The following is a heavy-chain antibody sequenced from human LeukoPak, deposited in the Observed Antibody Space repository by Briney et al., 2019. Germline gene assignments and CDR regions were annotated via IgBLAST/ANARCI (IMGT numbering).Heavy chain of an antibody. J-gene: IGHJ5*02. CDR2: INHSGSA. D-gene: IGHD3-9*01. CDR1: GGSFSGYY. CDR3: ARLATYYDILTRYPPGWFDP. V-gene: IGHV4-34*01. Sequence: SETLSLTCAVYGGSFSGYYWSWIRQPPGKGLDWIGEINHSGSANYNPSLKSRVTISVDTSKNQFSLKLSSLTAAHTAVYYCARLATYYDILTRYPPGWFDPWGQGTMVTVSS.